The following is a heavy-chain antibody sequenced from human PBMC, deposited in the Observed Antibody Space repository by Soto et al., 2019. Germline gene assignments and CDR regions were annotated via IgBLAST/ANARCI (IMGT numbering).Heavy chain of an antibody. CDR2: ISAYNGNT. V-gene: IGHV1-18*04. CDR1: CYPFTSNG. J-gene: IGHJ6*02. CDR3: ARFSGGSYNTYYYYYGMDV. Sequence: VEASGRVPCYPFTSNGISWVRDAPGQGLNWIGWISAYNGNTKYAQDLQGRVTMTTDTATSTAYMELRSLRSDDTAVYYCARFSGGSYNTYYYYYGMDVWGQGTTVTVSS. D-gene: IGHD2-15*01.